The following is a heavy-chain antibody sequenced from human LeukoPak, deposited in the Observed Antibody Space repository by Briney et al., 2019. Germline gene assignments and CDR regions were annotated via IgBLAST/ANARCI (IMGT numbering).Heavy chain of an antibody. CDR2: IRYDGSNK. Sequence: GGSLRLSCAASGFTFSSHGMHWVRQAPGKGLEWVAFIRYDGSNKYYADSVKGRFTISRDNSKNTLYLQMNSLRAEDTAVYYCAKSYSSGWYRHAEYFQHWGQGTLVTVSS. J-gene: IGHJ1*01. CDR1: GFTFSSHG. V-gene: IGHV3-30*02. D-gene: IGHD6-19*01. CDR3: AKSYSSGWYRHAEYFQH.